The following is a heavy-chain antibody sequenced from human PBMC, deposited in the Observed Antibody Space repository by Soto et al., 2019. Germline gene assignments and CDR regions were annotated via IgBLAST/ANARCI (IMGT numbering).Heavy chain of an antibody. D-gene: IGHD3-10*01. V-gene: IGHV3-33*01. CDR2: MWSDGSNK. CDR3: AREGSSGSHRRYLFAC. Sequence: GGSLRLSCAASGFTFSFYGMHWVRQAPGKGLECVAVMWSDGSNKYYADSVKGRFIISRDNSKNTLYLQVNSLRAEDTAVYYCAREGSSGSHRRYLFACWGQGTLVPVSS. CDR1: GFTFSFYG. J-gene: IGHJ4*01.